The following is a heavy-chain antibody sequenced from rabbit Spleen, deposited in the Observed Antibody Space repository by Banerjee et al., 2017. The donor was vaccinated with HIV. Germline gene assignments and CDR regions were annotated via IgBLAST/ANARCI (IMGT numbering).Heavy chain of an antibody. Sequence: QEQLEESGGGLVKPEGSLTLTCKASGFSFSDRDVMCWVRQAPGKGLEWIACVAAGVSFTSYYATWAKGRFTISKTSSTTVTLQMTSLTAADTATYFCARGSAAMTMVITGFFFNLWGPGTLVTVS. CDR1: GFSFSDRDV. V-gene: IGHV1S45*01. D-gene: IGHD2-1*01. J-gene: IGHJ4*01. CDR2: VAAGVSFTS. CDR3: ARGSAAMTMVITGFFFNL.